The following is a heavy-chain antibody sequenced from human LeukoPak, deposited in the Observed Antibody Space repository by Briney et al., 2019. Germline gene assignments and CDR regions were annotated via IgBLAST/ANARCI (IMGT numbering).Heavy chain of an antibody. CDR3: ARRIAPAGFHWFDP. V-gene: IGHV4-39*01. Sequence: SETLSLTCTVSGGSINTTTHYWDWIRQPPGKGLEWIGDIYYSGNTYFNPSLKSRVTMSVDTSKNQFSLKVSPVTAADTAVYYRARRIAPAGFHWFDPWGQGILVTVSS. J-gene: IGHJ5*02. CDR2: IYYSGNT. CDR1: GGSINTTTHY. D-gene: IGHD6-13*01.